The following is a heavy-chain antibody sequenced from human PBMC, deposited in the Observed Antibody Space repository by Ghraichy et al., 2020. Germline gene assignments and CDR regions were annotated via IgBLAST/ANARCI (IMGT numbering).Heavy chain of an antibody. CDR3: ARDRTEPNFDY. Sequence: GGSLRLSCAASGLTFRSYWMSWVRQAPGKGPEWVATTNPAESDRTYLDSVKGRFTISRDNAKNSLYLQMNSPREEDTAVYYCARDRTEPNFDYWGQGTLVAVSS. J-gene: IGHJ4*02. CDR1: GLTFRSYW. D-gene: IGHD1-14*01. V-gene: IGHV3-7*01. CDR2: TNPAESDR.